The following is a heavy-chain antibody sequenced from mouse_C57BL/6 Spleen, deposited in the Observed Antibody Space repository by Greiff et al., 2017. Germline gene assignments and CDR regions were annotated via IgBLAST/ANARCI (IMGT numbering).Heavy chain of an antibody. Sequence: VQLQQSGPELVKPGASVKISCKASGYSFTDYNMNWVKQSNGKSLEWIGVINPNYGTTSYNQKFKGQATLPVDQSSSTAYRQLNSLTTEDSAVYYCARVRQLRLPSWFAYWGQGTLVTVSA. D-gene: IGHD3-2*02. CDR1: GYSFTDYN. J-gene: IGHJ3*01. V-gene: IGHV1-39*01. CDR3: ARVRQLRLPSWFAY. CDR2: INPNYGTT.